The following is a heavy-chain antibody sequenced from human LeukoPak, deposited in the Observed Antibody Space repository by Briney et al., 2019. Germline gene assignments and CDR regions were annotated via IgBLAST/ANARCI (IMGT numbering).Heavy chain of an antibody. CDR1: GYTFGGYY. CDR3: AFSSGSYYINFDN. Sequence: GASVKVSCKTFGYTFGGYYMHWVRQAPGQGLEYMGWIDPSSGATKFPQKFQGRVTMTRDTSISTAYMELSRLRSDDTAVYYCAFSSGSYYINFDNWGQGTLVTVSS. CDR2: IDPSSGAT. J-gene: IGHJ4*02. V-gene: IGHV1-2*02. D-gene: IGHD3-10*01.